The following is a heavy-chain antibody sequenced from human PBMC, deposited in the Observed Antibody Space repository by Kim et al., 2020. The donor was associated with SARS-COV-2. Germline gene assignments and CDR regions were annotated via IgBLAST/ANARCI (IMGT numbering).Heavy chain of an antibody. CDR2: IYPGDSDT. V-gene: IGHV5-51*01. CDR1: GYSFTSYW. J-gene: IGHJ4*02. CDR3: ARGDLGYCSGGSCYKTDY. Sequence: GESLKISCKGSGYSFTSYWIGWVRQMPGEGLEWMGIIYPGDSDTRYSPSFQGQVTISADKSISTAYLQWSSLKASDTAMYYCARGDLGYCSGGSCYKTDYWGQGTLVTVSS. D-gene: IGHD2-15*01.